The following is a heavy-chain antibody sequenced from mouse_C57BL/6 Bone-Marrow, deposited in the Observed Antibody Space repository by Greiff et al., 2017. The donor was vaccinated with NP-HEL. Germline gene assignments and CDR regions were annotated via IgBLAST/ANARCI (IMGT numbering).Heavy chain of an antibody. CDR3: ARRYYGSSPGWFAY. J-gene: IGHJ3*01. V-gene: IGHV5-2*01. D-gene: IGHD1-1*01. Sequence: EVKLVESGGGLVQPGESLKLSCESNEYAFPSHDMSWVRKTPEKRLELVAAINSDGGSTYYPDTMERRFIISRDNTKKTLYLQMSSLRSEDTALYYCARRYYGSSPGWFAYWGQGTLVTVSA. CDR2: INSDGGST. CDR1: EYAFPSHD.